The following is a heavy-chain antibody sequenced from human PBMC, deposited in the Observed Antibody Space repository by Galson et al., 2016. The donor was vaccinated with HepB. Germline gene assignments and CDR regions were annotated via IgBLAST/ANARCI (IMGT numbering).Heavy chain of an antibody. Sequence: CAISVDSVSDVGAAWNWIRQSPSRGLEWLGRTYYMSNWDYDYAVSVNSRITIIPDTSRNQFSLYLRSVTPEDTAVYYCARATDYGDYANGMDVWDGGTMVTVTS. CDR1: VDSVSDVGAA. CDR2: TYYMSNWDY. V-gene: IGHV6-1*01. CDR3: ARATDYGDYANGMDV. D-gene: IGHD4-17*01. J-gene: IGHJ6*04.